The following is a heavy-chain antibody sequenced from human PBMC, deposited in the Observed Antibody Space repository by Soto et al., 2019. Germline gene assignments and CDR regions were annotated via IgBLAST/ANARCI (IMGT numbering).Heavy chain of an antibody. CDR3: AKGEVTMVRGVTPLNY. J-gene: IGHJ4*02. D-gene: IGHD3-10*01. CDR2: ISGSGGST. Sequence: EVQLLESGGGLVQPGGSLRLSCAASGFTFSSYAMSWVRQAPGKWLEWVSAISGSGGSTYYADSVKGRFTISRDNSKNTLYLQMNSLRAEDTAVYYCAKGEVTMVRGVTPLNYWGQGTLVTVSS. CDR1: GFTFSSYA. V-gene: IGHV3-23*01.